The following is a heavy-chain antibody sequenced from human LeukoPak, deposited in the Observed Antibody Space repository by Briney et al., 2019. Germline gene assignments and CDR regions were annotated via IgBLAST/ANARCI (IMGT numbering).Heavy chain of an antibody. CDR3: ARSATFGGVTFDY. Sequence: GGSLRLSCAASGFTFSSYEMNWVRQAPGKGLEWVSYISSSGGTIYYADSVKGRFTISRDNAKNSLYLQMNSLRAEDTAVYYCARSATFGGVTFDYWGQGTLVTVSS. V-gene: IGHV3-48*03. CDR1: GFTFSSYE. J-gene: IGHJ4*02. D-gene: IGHD3-16*01. CDR2: ISSSGGTI.